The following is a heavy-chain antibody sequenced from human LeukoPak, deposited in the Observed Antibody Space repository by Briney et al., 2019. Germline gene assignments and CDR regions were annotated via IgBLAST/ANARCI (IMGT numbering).Heavy chain of an antibody. CDR1: GFTFSNSW. J-gene: IGHJ4*02. Sequence: PGGSLRLSCAASGFTFSNSWMSWVRQAPGKGLEWVANIKQDGSEKYYVDSVKGRFTISRDNAKNSLYLQMNSLRAEDPAVFYCAREGSAFDYWGQGTLVTVSS. V-gene: IGHV3-7*01. CDR3: AREGSAFDY. CDR2: IKQDGSEK.